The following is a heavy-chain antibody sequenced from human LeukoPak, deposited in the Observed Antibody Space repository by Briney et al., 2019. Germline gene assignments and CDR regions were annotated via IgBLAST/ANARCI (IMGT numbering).Heavy chain of an antibody. CDR2: INTGNGNT. J-gene: IGHJ4*02. Sequence: ASVKVSCKASGYTFTNYALHWVRQAPGQRLEWMGWINTGNGNTKYSQKFQGRVTITRATSASTAYMELSSLRSEDTAVYYCARVGYSGYDSRPVFNYWGQGTLVTVSS. V-gene: IGHV1-3*04. CDR3: ARVGYSGYDSRPVFNY. CDR1: GYTFTNYA. D-gene: IGHD5-12*01.